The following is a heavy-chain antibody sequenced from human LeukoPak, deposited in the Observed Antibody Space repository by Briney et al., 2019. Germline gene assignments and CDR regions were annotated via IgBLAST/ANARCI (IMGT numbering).Heavy chain of an antibody. CDR3: ASSSGYSYGWSHDY. Sequence: PSATLSLTCTVSGGSISSYYWSWIRQPPGKGLEWIGYIYYSGSTNYNPSLKSRVTISVDTSKNQFSLKLSSVTAADTAVYYCASSSGYSYGWSHDYWGQGTLVTVSS. J-gene: IGHJ4*02. V-gene: IGHV4-59*01. D-gene: IGHD5-18*01. CDR2: IYYSGST. CDR1: GGSISSYY.